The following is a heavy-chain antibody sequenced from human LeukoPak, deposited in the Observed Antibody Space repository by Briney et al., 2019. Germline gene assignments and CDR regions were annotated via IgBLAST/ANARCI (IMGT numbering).Heavy chain of an antibody. CDR1: GFTFSSYG. D-gene: IGHD5-12*01. Sequence: PGGPLRLSCAASGFTFSSYGMHWVRQAPGKGLEWVAVIWYDGSNKYYADSVKGRFTISRDNSKNTLYLQMNSLRAEDTAVYYCARDEGGYGSNWFDPWGQGTLVTVSS. V-gene: IGHV3-33*01. J-gene: IGHJ5*02. CDR2: IWYDGSNK. CDR3: ARDEGGYGSNWFDP.